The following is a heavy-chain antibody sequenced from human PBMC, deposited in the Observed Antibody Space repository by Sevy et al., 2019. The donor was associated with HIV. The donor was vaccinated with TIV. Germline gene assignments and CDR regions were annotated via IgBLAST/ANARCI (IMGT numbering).Heavy chain of an antibody. J-gene: IGHJ4*02. Sequence: SETLSLTCTVSGGSISSYYWSWIRQPPGKGLEWIGYIYYSGSTNYNPSLKSRVTISVDTSKNQFSLKLSSVTSADTAVYYCARAYDSSGYYGYWGQGTLVTVSS. D-gene: IGHD3-22*01. CDR3: ARAYDSSGYYGY. V-gene: IGHV4-59*01. CDR2: IYYSGST. CDR1: GGSISSYY.